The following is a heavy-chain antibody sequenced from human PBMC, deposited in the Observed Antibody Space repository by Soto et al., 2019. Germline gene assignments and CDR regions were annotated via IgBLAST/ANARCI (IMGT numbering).Heavy chain of an antibody. CDR3: AGAEERVALPSGY. J-gene: IGHJ4*02. V-gene: IGHV4-59*12. D-gene: IGHD2-15*01. CDR1: GGSISSYY. Sequence: QVQLQESGPGLVKPSETLSLTCTVSGGSISSYYWSGIRQPPGKGLEWIGYIYYSGSTNYNPSLNGRVTLSVDTSKNQFSRKLSSVTAADTAVYYCAGAEERVALPSGYWGQGTLVTVSS. CDR2: IYYSGST.